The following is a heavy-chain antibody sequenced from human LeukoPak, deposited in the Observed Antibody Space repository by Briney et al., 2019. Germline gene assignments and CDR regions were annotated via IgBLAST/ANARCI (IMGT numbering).Heavy chain of an antibody. CDR3: AKAFLKSSYCSTTSCYDAFDI. J-gene: IGHJ3*02. CDR2: ISGSGGST. V-gene: IGHV3-23*01. Sequence: GGSLRLSCAASGFTFSSYAMSWVRQAPGKGLEWVSVISGSGGSTYYADSVKGRFTISRDNSKNTLYLQMNSLRAEDTAVYYCAKAFLKSSYCSTTSCYDAFDIWGQGTLVTVSS. CDR1: GFTFSSYA. D-gene: IGHD2-2*01.